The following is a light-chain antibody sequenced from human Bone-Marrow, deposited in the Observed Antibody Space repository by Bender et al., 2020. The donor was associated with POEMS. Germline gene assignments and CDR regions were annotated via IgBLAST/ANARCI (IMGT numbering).Light chain of an antibody. J-gene: IGLJ2*01. V-gene: IGLV2-8*01. Sequence: QSALTQPPSASGSPGQSVTISCTGTSSDVGDYTAVSWFQQHPGKVPRLIIYEVTKRPSGVPHRFSGSKSGNTASLTVSGLQAEDEAVYYCCSYAGSRFVEFGGGTTLTVL. CDR1: SSDVGDYTA. CDR3: CSYAGSRFVE. CDR2: EVT.